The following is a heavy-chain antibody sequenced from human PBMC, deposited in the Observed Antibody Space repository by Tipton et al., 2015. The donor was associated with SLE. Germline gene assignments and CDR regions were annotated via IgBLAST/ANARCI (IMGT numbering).Heavy chain of an antibody. CDR1: GGSFSGYY. V-gene: IGHV4-34*01. D-gene: IGHD5-24*01. CDR3: ARRDGGQSRGMDV. J-gene: IGHJ6*02. CDR2: INHSGST. Sequence: TLSLTCAVYGGSFSGYYWSWIRQPPGKGLEWIGEINHSGSTNYNPSLKSRVTISVDTSKNQFSLKLSSVTAADTAVYYCARRDGGQSRGMDVWGQGTTVTVSS.